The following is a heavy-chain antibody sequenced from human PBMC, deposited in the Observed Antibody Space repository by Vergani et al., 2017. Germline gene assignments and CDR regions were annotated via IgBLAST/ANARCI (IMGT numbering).Heavy chain of an antibody. V-gene: IGHV3-48*01. D-gene: IGHD1-1*01. CDR3: AREGYNWNDNWFDP. J-gene: IGHJ5*02. CDR2: ISSSSSTI. CDR1: GFTFSSYS. Sequence: EVQLVESGGGLVQPGGSLRLSCAASGFTFSSYSMNWVRQAPGKGLEWVSYISSSSSTIYYADSVKGRFTISRDKAKNSLYLQMNSLRAEDTAVYYCAREGYNWNDNWFDPWGQGTLVTVSS.